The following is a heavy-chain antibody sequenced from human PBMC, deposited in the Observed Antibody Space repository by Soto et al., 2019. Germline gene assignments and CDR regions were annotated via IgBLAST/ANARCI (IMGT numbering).Heavy chain of an antibody. CDR2: IYHSGST. Sequence: SETLSLTCAVSGGSISSSNWWSWVRQPPGKGLEWIGEIYHSGSTNYNPSLKSRVTISVDKSKNQFSLKLSSVTAADTAVYYCARALTRDIEWFDYWGQGTLVTVSS. CDR1: GGSISSSNW. V-gene: IGHV4-4*02. CDR3: ARALTRDIEWFDY. D-gene: IGHD2-15*01. J-gene: IGHJ4*02.